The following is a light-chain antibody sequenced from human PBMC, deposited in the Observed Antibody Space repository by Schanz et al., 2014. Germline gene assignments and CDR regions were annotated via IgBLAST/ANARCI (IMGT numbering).Light chain of an antibody. V-gene: IGLV2-14*01. J-gene: IGLJ1*01. CDR3: SSNGGVNIYV. Sequence: QSALTQPASVSGSPGQSITMSCTGTSSDVGGYNYVSWYQQHPGKAPKVMIYDVSNRPSGVSNRFSGSKSGNTASLTISGLQAEDEADYYCSSNGGVNIYVFGTGTKLTVL. CDR2: DVS. CDR1: SSDVGGYNY.